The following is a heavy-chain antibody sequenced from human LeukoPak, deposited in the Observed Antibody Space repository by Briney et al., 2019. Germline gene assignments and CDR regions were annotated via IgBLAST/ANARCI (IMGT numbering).Heavy chain of an antibody. V-gene: IGHV3-21*01. D-gene: IGHD3-10*01. Sequence: SGGSLRLSCAASGFTFSSYSMNWVRQAPGKGLEWVSSISSSSSYIYYADSVKGRFTISRDNSKNTLYLQMNSLRAEDTAVYYCAKDMYYYPPGAFDIWGQGTMVTVSS. J-gene: IGHJ3*02. CDR1: GFTFSSYS. CDR3: AKDMYYYPPGAFDI. CDR2: ISSSSSYI.